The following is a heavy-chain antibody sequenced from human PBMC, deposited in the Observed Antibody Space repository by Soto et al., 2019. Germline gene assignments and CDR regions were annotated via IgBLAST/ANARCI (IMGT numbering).Heavy chain of an antibody. Sequence: EVRLLESGGGLAQPGGSRRLSCAASGFTFSSSAMNWVRQAPGKGLEWVSSIRVGGGDTFYGDSVRGRFTVSRDISRNTLYLQMNSLRAEDTAIYSCAKCSVGTVRTSGWCNWFDPWGQGTLVTVSS. CDR1: GFTFSSSA. J-gene: IGHJ5*02. D-gene: IGHD6-19*01. V-gene: IGHV3-23*01. CDR3: AKCSVGTVRTSGWCNWFDP. CDR2: IRVGGGDT.